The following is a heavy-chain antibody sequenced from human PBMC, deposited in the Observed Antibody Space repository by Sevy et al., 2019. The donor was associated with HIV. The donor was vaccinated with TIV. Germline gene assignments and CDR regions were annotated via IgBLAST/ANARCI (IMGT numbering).Heavy chain of an antibody. V-gene: IGHV4-39*02. D-gene: IGHD5-12*01. CDR2: IYYNGHT. CDR3: AREAGGYDYYYGMDV. J-gene: IGHJ6*02. Sequence: SETLSLTCSISGGTIVSSGHYWGWIRQTPGKGLEWIGSIYYNGHTFYTPSLKSRLTISIDTSKNQFSLTLSSVTVADTAVYCCAREAGGYDYYYGMDVWGQGTTVTVSS. CDR1: GGTIVSSGHY.